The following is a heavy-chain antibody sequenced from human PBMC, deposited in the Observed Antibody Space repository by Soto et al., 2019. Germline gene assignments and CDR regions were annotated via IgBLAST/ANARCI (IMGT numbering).Heavy chain of an antibody. J-gene: IGHJ6*02. D-gene: IGHD6-6*01. V-gene: IGHV3-48*02. Sequence: PGGSLRLSCAASGFTFSSYSMDGVRQAPGKGLEWVSYISSSSSTIYYADSVKGRFTISRDNAKNSLYLQMNSLRDEDTAVYYCARPEYSSSSYGMDVWGQGTTVTVSS. CDR1: GFTFSSYS. CDR2: ISSSSSTI. CDR3: ARPEYSSSSYGMDV.